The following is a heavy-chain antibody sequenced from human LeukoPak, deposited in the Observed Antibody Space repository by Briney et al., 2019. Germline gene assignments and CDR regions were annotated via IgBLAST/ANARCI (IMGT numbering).Heavy chain of an antibody. CDR3: ASRGGPSMSGGYDILTGPFDP. CDR1: GGSFSGYY. Sequence: SETLSLTCAESGGSFSGYYWRWIRHPPGKGLEWSAEINHSGSTNYNPSLKSRVTISVETSNNQFSLKLSSVTAADPAVYYCASRGGPSMSGGYDILTGPFDPWGQGTLVTVSS. J-gene: IGHJ5*02. CDR2: INHSGST. V-gene: IGHV4-34*01. D-gene: IGHD3-9*01.